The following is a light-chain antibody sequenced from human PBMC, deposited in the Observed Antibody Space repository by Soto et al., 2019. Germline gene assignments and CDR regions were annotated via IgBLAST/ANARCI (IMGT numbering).Light chain of an antibody. J-gene: IGLJ2*01. CDR3: SSYTRSSTHVV. Sequence: QSALTQPASVSGSPGQSITISCTGTSSDVGAYNYVSWYQQHPGKAPKLMIYDVTNRPSGVSNRFSGSKSGNTASLTISGLQAEDEADYYCSSYTRSSTHVVFGGGTEVTVL. CDR1: SSDVGAYNY. CDR2: DVT. V-gene: IGLV2-14*01.